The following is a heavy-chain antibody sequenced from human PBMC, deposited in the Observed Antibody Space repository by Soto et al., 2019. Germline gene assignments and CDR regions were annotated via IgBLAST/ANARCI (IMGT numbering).Heavy chain of an antibody. V-gene: IGHV3-48*02. CDR1: GFSFSSYS. D-gene: IGHD5-18*01. CDR3: VRDRDIYRDMVHADL. CDR2: ITIRTGNT. Sequence: GGSLRLSCAASGFSFSSYSMNWVRQAPGKGLEWLAYITIRTGNTVYADSVRGRFTISADNAENSVFLQMNSLRDEDTAVYFCVRDRDIYRDMVHADLWGQGTLVTXSS. J-gene: IGHJ4*01.